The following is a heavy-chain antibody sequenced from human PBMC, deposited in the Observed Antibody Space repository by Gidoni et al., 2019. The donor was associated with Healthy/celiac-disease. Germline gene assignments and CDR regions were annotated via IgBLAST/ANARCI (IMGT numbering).Heavy chain of an antibody. CDR3: ARAQEELLFDY. CDR2: ISYDGSNK. V-gene: IGHV3-30*04. J-gene: IGHJ4*02. CDR1: GFTFSSYA. Sequence: QVQLVESGGGVVQPGRSLRLSCAASGFTFSSYAMHWVRQAPGKGLEWVAVISYDGSNKYYADSVKGRFTISRDNSKNTLYLQMNSLRAEDTAVYYCARAQEELLFDYWGQGTLVTVSS. D-gene: IGHD1-26*01.